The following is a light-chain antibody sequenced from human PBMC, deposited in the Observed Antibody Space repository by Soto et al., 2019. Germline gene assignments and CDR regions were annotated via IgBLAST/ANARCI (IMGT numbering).Light chain of an antibody. Sequence: EIVLTQSPGTLSLSPGERATLSCRASQSVSSSYLAWYQQKPGQAPRLLIYGASSRATVIPDRFSGSGSGTDFTLTISSLQPDDFATYYCQQYNTYSPTFGQGTKVDIK. CDR2: GAS. CDR1: QSVSSSY. V-gene: IGKV3-20*01. J-gene: IGKJ1*01. CDR3: QQYNTYSPT.